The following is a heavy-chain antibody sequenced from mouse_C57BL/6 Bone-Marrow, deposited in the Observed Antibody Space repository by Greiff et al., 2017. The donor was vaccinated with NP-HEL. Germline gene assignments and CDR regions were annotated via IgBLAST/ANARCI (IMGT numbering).Heavy chain of an antibody. Sequence: QVQLKQPGAELVMPGASVKLSCKASGYTFTSYWMHWVKQRPGQGLEWIGEIDPSDSYTNYNQKFKGKSTLTVDKSSSTAYMQLSSLTSEDSAVYYCARGGITRYFDVWGTGTTVTVSS. CDR1: GYTFTSYW. CDR2: IDPSDSYT. V-gene: IGHV1-69*01. CDR3: ARGGITRYFDV. D-gene: IGHD2-4*01. J-gene: IGHJ1*03.